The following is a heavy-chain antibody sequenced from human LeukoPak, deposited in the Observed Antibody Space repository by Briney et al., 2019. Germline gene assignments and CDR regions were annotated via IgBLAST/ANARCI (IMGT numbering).Heavy chain of an antibody. Sequence: PGGSLRLSCAASGFTFSSYWMHWVRQAPGKGLVWVSRIKSDGSTNYADSVKGRLTSSRDNAKNTLSLQMNSLRAEDTGVYYCARAPSEIGGYYPEYFRHWGQGTLVTVSS. J-gene: IGHJ1*01. CDR1: GFTFSSYW. D-gene: IGHD3-22*01. CDR2: IKSDGST. CDR3: ARAPSEIGGYYPEYFRH. V-gene: IGHV3-74*01.